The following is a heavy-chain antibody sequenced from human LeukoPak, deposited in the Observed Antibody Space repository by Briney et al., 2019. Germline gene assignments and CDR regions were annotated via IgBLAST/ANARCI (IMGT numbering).Heavy chain of an antibody. CDR3: LAESSTSYEGY. CDR1: GFTFSDYY. D-gene: IGHD6-6*01. V-gene: IGHV3-11*04. J-gene: IGHJ4*02. CDR2: ISSSGSTI. Sequence: PGGSLRLSCAASGFTFSDYYMSWIRQAPGKGLEGVSYISSSGSTIYYADSVKGRFTISRDNAKNSLYLQMNSLRAEDTAVYYCLAESSTSYEGYWGQGTLVTVSS.